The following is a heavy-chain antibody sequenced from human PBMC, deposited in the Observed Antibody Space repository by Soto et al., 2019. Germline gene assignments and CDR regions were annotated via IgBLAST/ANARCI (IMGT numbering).Heavy chain of an antibody. D-gene: IGHD3-22*01. Sequence: GGSLRLSCAASGVNFSSYAMNWVRQAPGKGLEWVSTISDTGGGTFYAGSVKGRFAISRDNSKNTLYLQMHSLRADDSAIYFCAVGRHKTSGSNTWFAPWGRGTLVTVSS. CDR1: GVNFSSYA. CDR2: ISDTGGGT. CDR3: AVGRHKTSGSNTWFAP. J-gene: IGHJ5*02. V-gene: IGHV3-23*01.